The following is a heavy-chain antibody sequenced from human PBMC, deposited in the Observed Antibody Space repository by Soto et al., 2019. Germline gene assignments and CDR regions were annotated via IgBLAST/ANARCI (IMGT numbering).Heavy chain of an antibody. CDR1: GGTFRSYA. J-gene: IGHJ4*02. Sequence: SGKVFCGASGGTFRSYAISWVRQAPGQGLEWMGGIIPIFGTANYAQKFQARVTMTADKSTSTAYMELSSLRYEDTAVYYCAREAAAAGPLGYWGQGTLVTVSS. CDR3: AREAAAAGPLGY. CDR2: IIPIFGTA. V-gene: IGHV1-69*06. D-gene: IGHD6-13*01.